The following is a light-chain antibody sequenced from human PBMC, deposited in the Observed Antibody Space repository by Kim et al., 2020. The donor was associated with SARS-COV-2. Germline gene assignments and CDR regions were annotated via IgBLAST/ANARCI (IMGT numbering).Light chain of an antibody. CDR3: QQRSNWPPIT. Sequence: SPGERATLSCRASQSVSSYLAWYQQKPGQAPRLLIYDASNRATGIPARFSSSGSGTDFTLTISSLEPEDFAVYYCQQRSNWPPITFGQGTRLEIK. V-gene: IGKV3-11*01. CDR1: QSVSSY. J-gene: IGKJ5*01. CDR2: DAS.